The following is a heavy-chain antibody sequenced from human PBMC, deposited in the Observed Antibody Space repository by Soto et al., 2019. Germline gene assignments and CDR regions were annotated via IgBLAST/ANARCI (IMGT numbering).Heavy chain of an antibody. D-gene: IGHD2-15*01. V-gene: IGHV4-59*08. J-gene: IGHJ6*02. CDR1: GGSISSYY. Sequence: QVQLQESGPGLVKPSETLSLTCTVSGGSISSYYWSWIRQPPGKGLEWIGYIYYSGSTNYNPSLTRRVTTAVDTSKNQFSLKLSSVTAADTAVYYCARYCSGGSCPAPYYYYGMDVWGQGTTVTVSS. CDR3: ARYCSGGSCPAPYYYYGMDV. CDR2: IYYSGST.